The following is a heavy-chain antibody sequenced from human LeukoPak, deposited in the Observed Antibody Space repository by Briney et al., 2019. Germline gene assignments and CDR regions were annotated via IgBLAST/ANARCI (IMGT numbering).Heavy chain of an antibody. CDR1: GYTLTELS. D-gene: IGHD3-16*02. V-gene: IGHV1-24*01. Sequence: ASVTVSCTVSGYTLTELSMHWVRQAPGKGLEWMGGFDPEDGETIYAQKFQGRVTMTEDTSTDTAYMELSSLRSEDTAVYYCATHRIYDYVWGSYRPLDYYYGMDVWGQGTTVTVSS. J-gene: IGHJ6*02. CDR2: FDPEDGET. CDR3: ATHRIYDYVWGSYRPLDYYYGMDV.